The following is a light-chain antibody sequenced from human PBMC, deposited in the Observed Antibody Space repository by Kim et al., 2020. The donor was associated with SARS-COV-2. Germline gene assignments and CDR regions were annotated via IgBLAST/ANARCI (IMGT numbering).Light chain of an antibody. J-gene: IGLJ3*02. Sequence: QSVLTQPPSVSAAPGQKVTISCSGSSSNIGNSYVSWYQQLPGTAPKLLIYDNYKRPSGIPDRFSGSKSGTSATLGITGLQTGDEADYYCGTWDSTLSAWVFGGGTKVTVL. V-gene: IGLV1-51*01. CDR2: DNY. CDR1: SSNIGNSY. CDR3: GTWDSTLSAWV.